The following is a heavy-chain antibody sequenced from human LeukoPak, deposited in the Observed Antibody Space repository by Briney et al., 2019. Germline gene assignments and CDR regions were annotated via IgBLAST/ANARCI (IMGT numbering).Heavy chain of an antibody. CDR2: ISSSSSYI. CDR1: GFTFSSYS. J-gene: IGHJ4*02. Sequence: PGGSLRLSCAASGFTFSSYSMNWVRQAPGKGLEWVSSISSSSSYIYYADSVKGRFTISRDNAKNSLYLQMNSLRAEDTAVYYCARGRRAKNYDFWSGYLYSDLDYWGQGTLVTVSS. CDR3: ARGRRAKNYDFWSGYLYSDLDY. D-gene: IGHD3-3*01. V-gene: IGHV3-21*01.